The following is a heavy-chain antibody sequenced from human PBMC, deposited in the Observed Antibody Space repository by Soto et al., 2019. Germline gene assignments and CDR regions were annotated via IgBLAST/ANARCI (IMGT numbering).Heavy chain of an antibody. CDR2: ISGNGGST. Sequence: PGGSLRLSCAASGLTFRNYAMNWVRQAPGKGLEWVSAISGNGGSTYYADSAKGRFTISRDNSKNTLYLQMNSLSSEDTAVYYCAKDHTNYVGNWFDPWGQGTLVTVPS. CDR1: GLTFRNYA. V-gene: IGHV3-23*01. D-gene: IGHD4-4*01. CDR3: AKDHTNYVGNWFDP. J-gene: IGHJ5*02.